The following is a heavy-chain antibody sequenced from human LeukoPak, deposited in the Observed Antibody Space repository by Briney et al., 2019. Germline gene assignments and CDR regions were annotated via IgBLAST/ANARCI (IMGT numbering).Heavy chain of an antibody. J-gene: IGHJ6*01. CDR3: ARGFRYYYYGMDV. V-gene: IGHV4-38-2*01. Sequence: PSETLSLTCAVSGYSISSGYYWGWIRQPPGKGLEWIGSIYHSGSTYYNPSLKGRVTISVDTSKNQFSLKLSSVTAADTAVYCCARGFRYYYYGMDVWGKGTTVTVSP. CDR2: IYHSGST. CDR1: GYSISSGYY.